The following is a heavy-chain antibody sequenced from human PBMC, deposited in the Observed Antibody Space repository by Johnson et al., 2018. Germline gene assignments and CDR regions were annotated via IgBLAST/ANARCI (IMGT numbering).Heavy chain of an antibody. Sequence: QVQLVQSGGGVVQPGRSLRLSCAASGFTFSSYAMHWVRQAPGKGLEWVAVISYDGSNKYYADSVKGRLTIPRDNSKNTLYLQMNSLRAEDTAVYYCARWGYCSGGSCYFIGAFDIWGQGTMVTVSS. V-gene: IGHV3-30-3*01. CDR2: ISYDGSNK. D-gene: IGHD2-15*01. CDR3: ARWGYCSGGSCYFIGAFDI. J-gene: IGHJ3*02. CDR1: GFTFSSYA.